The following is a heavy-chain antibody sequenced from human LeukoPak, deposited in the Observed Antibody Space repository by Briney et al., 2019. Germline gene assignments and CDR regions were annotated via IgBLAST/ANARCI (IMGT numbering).Heavy chain of an antibody. CDR1: GGSISTGGFY. Sequence: SETLSLTCTVSGGSISTGGFYWTWIRQHPGKGPEWIGYIYYSGSTYYNPSLKGRVTLSVDTSANKFSLKVTSVTAADTAVYYCAREADWFDPWGQGTLVTVSS. V-gene: IGHV4-31*03. CDR3: AREADWFDP. J-gene: IGHJ5*02. D-gene: IGHD2-15*01. CDR2: IYYSGST.